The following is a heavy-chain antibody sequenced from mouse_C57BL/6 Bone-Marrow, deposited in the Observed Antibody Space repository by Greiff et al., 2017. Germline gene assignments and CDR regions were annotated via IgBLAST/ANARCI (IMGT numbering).Heavy chain of an antibody. V-gene: IGHV5-16*01. D-gene: IGHD2-3*01. CDR3: ARYDGYYGGVYYYAMDY. CDR2: INYDGSST. J-gene: IGHJ4*01. CDR1: GFTFSDYY. Sequence: EVMLVESEGGLVQPGSSMKLSCTASGFTFSDYYMAWVRQVPEKGLEWVANINYDGSSTYYLDSLKSRFIISRDNAKNILYLQMSSLKSEDTATYYCARYDGYYGGVYYYAMDYWGQGTSVTVSS.